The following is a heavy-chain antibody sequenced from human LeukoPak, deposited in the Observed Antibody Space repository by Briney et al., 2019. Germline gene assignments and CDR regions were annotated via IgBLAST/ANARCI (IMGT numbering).Heavy chain of an antibody. CDR1: GFTFSSYA. Sequence: GGSLRLSCAASGFTFSSYAMHWVRQAPGEGLEYASAISTKGGSTYYASSVGGRFPIFRDNSENTLYLQMGSLRAEDMAVYYCARGKGLYCGGDCSALDYWGQGTLVTVSS. J-gene: IGHJ4*02. V-gene: IGHV3-64*01. CDR2: ISTKGGST. CDR3: ARGKGLYCGGDCSALDY. D-gene: IGHD2-21*02.